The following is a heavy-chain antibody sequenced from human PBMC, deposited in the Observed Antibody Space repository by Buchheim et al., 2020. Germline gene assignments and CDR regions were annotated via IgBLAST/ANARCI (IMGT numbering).Heavy chain of an antibody. CDR3: AREIRGPKGGYSSPNWFDP. CDR1: GGSISSGGYY. CDR2: IYYSGST. Sequence: QVQLQESGPGLVKPSQTLSLTCSVSGGSISSGGYYWSWIRQHPGKGLEWIGYIYYSGSTYYNPSLKSRVTISVDTTKNQFSLKLSSVTAADTAVYYCAREIRGPKGGYSSPNWFDPWGQGTL. D-gene: IGHD6-13*01. V-gene: IGHV4-31*03. J-gene: IGHJ5*02.